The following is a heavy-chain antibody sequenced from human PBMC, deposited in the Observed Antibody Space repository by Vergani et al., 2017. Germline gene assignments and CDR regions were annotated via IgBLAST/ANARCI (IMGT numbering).Heavy chain of an antibody. CDR2: IFSRGTT. J-gene: IGHJ4*02. V-gene: IGHV4-61*02. Sequence: QVQLQESGPGLVKPSQTLSLSCTVSCGPVRTSIGYYWTWIRPPAGKTLEWIGEIFSRGTTNYNTSFKNRVTMSVAQSKNQFSLKLNSVTAADTAVYYCARGSRSEGGSGPDKWVQGTLVTVSS. CDR3: ARGSRSEGGSGPDK. CDR1: CGPVRTSIGYY. D-gene: IGHD2-15*01.